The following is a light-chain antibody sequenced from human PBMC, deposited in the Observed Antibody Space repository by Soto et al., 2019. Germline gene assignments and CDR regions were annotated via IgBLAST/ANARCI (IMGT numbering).Light chain of an antibody. V-gene: IGKV3-15*01. CDR2: GTS. CDR3: QQYNNWYT. J-gene: IGKJ2*01. CDR1: QSVNSN. Sequence: EIVMTQSPATLSVSPGERATLSCRASQSVNSNLAWYQQKPGQAPRLLIYGTSTRATGLPARCSGSGSGTEFTPTISSLQSEDFAFYYYQQYNNWYTFGQGTKMEIK.